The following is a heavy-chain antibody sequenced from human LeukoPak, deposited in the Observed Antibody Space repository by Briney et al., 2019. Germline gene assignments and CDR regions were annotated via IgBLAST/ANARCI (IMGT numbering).Heavy chain of an antibody. Sequence: SETLSLTCTVSGGSISSSSYYWGWIRQPPGKGLEWIGSIYYSGSTYYNPSLKSRVTISVDTSKNQFSLKLSSVTAADTAVYYCATYPRSEILTGYYNPTDAFDIWGQGTMVTVSS. D-gene: IGHD3-9*01. J-gene: IGHJ3*02. CDR1: GGSISSSSYY. V-gene: IGHV4-39*07. CDR3: ATYPRSEILTGYYNPTDAFDI. CDR2: IYYSGST.